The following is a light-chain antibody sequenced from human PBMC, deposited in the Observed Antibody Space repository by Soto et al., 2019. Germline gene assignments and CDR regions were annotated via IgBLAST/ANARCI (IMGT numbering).Light chain of an antibody. V-gene: IGLV2-14*01. J-gene: IGLJ1*01. CDR2: EVS. Sequence: QSALTRPASVSGSPGQSITISFTGTGSDVGGYNYVSWYQQHPGKAPKLMIYEVSNRPSGVSNRFSGSKSGNTASLTISGLQAEDEADYYCSSYTSSSTVFGTGTKVTVL. CDR3: SSYTSSSTV. CDR1: GSDVGGYNY.